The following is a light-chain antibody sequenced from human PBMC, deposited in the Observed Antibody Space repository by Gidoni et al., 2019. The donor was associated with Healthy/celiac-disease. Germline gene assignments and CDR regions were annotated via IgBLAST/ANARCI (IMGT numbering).Light chain of an antibody. V-gene: IGKV3D-15*03. CDR3: QQYNNWPFIT. CDR2: GAS. J-gene: IGKJ5*01. CDR1: QSVSSN. Sequence: EIVMTQSPATLSVSPGERATLSCRASQSVSSNLAWYQQKPGQAPRLLIYGASIRATGIPARFSGRGSGTEFTLTISILQSEDFAVYYCQQYNNWPFITFGQGTRLEIK.